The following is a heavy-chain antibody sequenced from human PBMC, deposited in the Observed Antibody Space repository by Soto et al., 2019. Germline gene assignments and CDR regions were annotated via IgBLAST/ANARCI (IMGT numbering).Heavy chain of an antibody. CDR3: ARGLTGDRSWAFDI. CDR1: GGSFSGYY. J-gene: IGHJ3*02. CDR2: INHSGST. V-gene: IGHV4-34*01. Sequence: QVQLQQWGAGLLKPSETLSLTCAVYGGSFSGYYWSWIRQPPGKGLEWIGEINHSGSTNYNPSLKSRVTLSVDTSKTQFSLKLSSVTAADTAVYYCARGLTGDRSWAFDIWGQGTMVTVSS. D-gene: IGHD7-27*01.